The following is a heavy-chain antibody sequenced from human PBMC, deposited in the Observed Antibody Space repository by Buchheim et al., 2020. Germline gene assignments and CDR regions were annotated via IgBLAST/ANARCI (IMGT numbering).Heavy chain of an antibody. CDR2: IYYSGST. V-gene: IGHV4-59*01. J-gene: IGHJ2*01. CDR1: GGSISSYY. CDR3: ARTYCGGDCFYWYFDL. D-gene: IGHD2-21*01. Sequence: QVQLQESGPGLVKPSETLSLTCTVSGGSISSYYWSWIRQPPGKGLEWIGYIYYSGSTNYNPSLTSRVTISVDTSKNQFSLKLSSVTAADTAVHYCARTYCGGDCFYWYFDLWGRGTL.